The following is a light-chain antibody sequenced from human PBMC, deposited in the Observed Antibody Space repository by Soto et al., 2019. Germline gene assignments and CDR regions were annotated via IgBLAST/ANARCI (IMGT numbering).Light chain of an antibody. CDR3: QQFSSYPLT. J-gene: IGKJ4*01. Sequence: EFVLTQSPGTLSLSPGERATLSCRASQTVRNNYLAWYQQKPGQAPRLLIYDASSRATGIPDRFSGGGSGKDFTLTISRLEPEDFAVYYCQQFSSYPLTFGGGNRWISN. CDR2: DAS. V-gene: IGKV3-20*01. CDR1: QTVRNNY.